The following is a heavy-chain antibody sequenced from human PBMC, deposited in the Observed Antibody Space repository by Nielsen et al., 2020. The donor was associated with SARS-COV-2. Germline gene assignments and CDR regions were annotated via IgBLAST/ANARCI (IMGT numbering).Heavy chain of an antibody. Sequence: ASVKVSCKASGFTFTSYYMHWVRQAPGQGLEWMGIINPSGGSTSYAQKFQGRVTMTRDTSTSTVYMELSSLRSEDTAVYYCARFLTGEYFDYWGQGTLVTVSS. CDR1: GFTFTSYY. V-gene: IGHV1-46*01. J-gene: IGHJ4*02. D-gene: IGHD7-27*01. CDR3: ARFLTGEYFDY. CDR2: INPSGGST.